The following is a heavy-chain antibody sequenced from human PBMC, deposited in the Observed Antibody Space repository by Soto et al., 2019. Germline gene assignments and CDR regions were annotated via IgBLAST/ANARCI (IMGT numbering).Heavy chain of an antibody. D-gene: IGHD5-18*01. CDR1: GGSISSGGYY. CDR3: ARDRYTAGYYVLDV. Sequence: SETLSLTCTVSGGSISSGGYYWSWIRQHPGKGLEWIGYIYYSGSTYYNPSLKSRVTISVDTSKNQFSLKLSSVTAADTAVYYCARDRYTAGYYVLDVWGKRTKVTVSS. J-gene: IGHJ6*04. CDR2: IYYSGST. V-gene: IGHV4-31*03.